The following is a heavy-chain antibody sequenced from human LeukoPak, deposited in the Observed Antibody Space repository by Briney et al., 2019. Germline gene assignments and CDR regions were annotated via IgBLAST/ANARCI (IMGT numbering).Heavy chain of an antibody. V-gene: IGHV4-39*01. J-gene: IGHJ3*02. D-gene: IGHD3-10*01. CDR2: IYYSGST. Sequence: SETLSLTCTVSGGSISSSSYYWGWIRQPPGKGLEWIGSIYYSGSTYYNPSLKSRVTISVDTSKNQFSLKLSSVAAADTAVYYCARQGLAGFGELLGAFDIWGQGTMVTVSS. CDR3: ARQGLAGFGELLGAFDI. CDR1: GGSISSSSYY.